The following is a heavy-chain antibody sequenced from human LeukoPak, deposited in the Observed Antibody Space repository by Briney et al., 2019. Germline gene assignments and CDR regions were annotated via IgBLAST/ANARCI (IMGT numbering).Heavy chain of an antibody. D-gene: IGHD4-17*01. CDR2: INPNSGGT. Sequence: GASVKVSCKASGYTFTGYYMHWVRQAPGQGLEWMGWINPNSGGTNYAQKFQGRVTMTRDTSISTAYMELSRLRSDDTAVYHCVRDQDYGDYSFRFEYWGQGTLATVSS. J-gene: IGHJ4*02. CDR1: GYTFTGYY. CDR3: VRDQDYGDYSFRFEY. V-gene: IGHV1-2*02.